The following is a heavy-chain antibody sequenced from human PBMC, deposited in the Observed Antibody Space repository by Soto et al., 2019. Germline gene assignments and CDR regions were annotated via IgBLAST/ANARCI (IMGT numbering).Heavy chain of an antibody. J-gene: IGHJ4*02. CDR3: ARARTGRWLHPRDRIFDY. Sequence: PSETLSLTCTVSGGSISSYYWSWIRQPPGKGLEWIGYIYYSGSTNYNPSLKSRVTISVDTSKNQFSLKLSSVTAADTAVYYCARARTGRWLHPRDRIFDYWGQGTLVTVSS. CDR1: GGSISSYY. CDR2: IYYSGST. V-gene: IGHV4-59*01. D-gene: IGHD5-12*01.